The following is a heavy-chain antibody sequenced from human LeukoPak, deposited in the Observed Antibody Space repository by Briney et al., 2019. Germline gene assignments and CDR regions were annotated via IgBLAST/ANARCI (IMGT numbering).Heavy chain of an antibody. J-gene: IGHJ4*02. D-gene: IGHD1-1*01. CDR3: ARRYNWNDRWD. Sequence: KCSEPLSLTCTLSGGSISITNYYWGWIRQHPGKGLEWFGSIYYSESIYCNPSVKSHLPLSQDTSKTQSSLKLSYVTAAARAFLYCARRYNWNDRWDWGQGTLVTVSP. V-gene: IGHV4-39*07. CDR1: GGSISITNYY. CDR2: IYYSESI.